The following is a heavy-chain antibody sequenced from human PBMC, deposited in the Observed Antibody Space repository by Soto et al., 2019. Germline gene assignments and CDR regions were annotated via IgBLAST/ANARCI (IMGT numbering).Heavy chain of an antibody. CDR1: GGSFSGYC. J-gene: IGHJ4*02. Sequence: PSEPLSLTCAVYGGSFSGYCWSWILQPPGKGLEWIGEINHSGRTNYNPSLKSRVTISVDTSKSQFSLKLSSVTAADTAVYYCARGRKYYDFWSGYSHPRYYFNYWGQGTLVTVSS. V-gene: IGHV4-34*01. CDR2: INHSGRT. CDR3: ARGRKYYDFWSGYSHPRYYFNY. D-gene: IGHD3-3*01.